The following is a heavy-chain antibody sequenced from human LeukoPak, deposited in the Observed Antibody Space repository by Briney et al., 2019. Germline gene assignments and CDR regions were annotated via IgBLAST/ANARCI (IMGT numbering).Heavy chain of an antibody. J-gene: IGHJ4*02. CDR2: IKPDGSEK. Sequence: GGSLRLSCAASGFIFSRYWMTWVRQAPGKGLEWVANIKPDGSEKKYVDSVKGRFTISRDNAKNSLYLQMNSLRAEDTAVYYCATGGFRYFGYWGQGTLVTVSS. V-gene: IGHV3-7*05. CDR1: GFIFSRYW. D-gene: IGHD3-9*01. CDR3: ATGGFRYFGY.